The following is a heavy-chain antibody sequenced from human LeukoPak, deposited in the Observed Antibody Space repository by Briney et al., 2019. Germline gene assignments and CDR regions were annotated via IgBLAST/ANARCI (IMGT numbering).Heavy chain of an antibody. CDR2: ISSSGSTI. V-gene: IGHV3-48*03. D-gene: IGHD3-22*01. J-gene: IGHJ4*02. CDR1: GFTFSSYE. CDR3: ARDSPHYTMIVVVKFDY. Sequence: TGGSLRLSCAASGFTFSSYEMNWVRQAPGKGLEWVSYISSSGSTIYYADSVKGRFTISRDNAKNSLYLQMNSLRAEDTAVYYCARDSPHYTMIVVVKFDYWGQGTLVTVSS.